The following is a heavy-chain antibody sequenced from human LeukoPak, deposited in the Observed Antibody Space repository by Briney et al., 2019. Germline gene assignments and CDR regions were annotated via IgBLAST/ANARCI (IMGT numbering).Heavy chain of an antibody. CDR2: IYYSGST. CDR1: GGSISSYY. CDR3: ARQAGTYYDILTGYYLPIYWFDP. D-gene: IGHD3-9*01. Sequence: SETLFLTCTVSGGSISSYYWSWIRQPPGKGLEWIGYIYYSGSTNYNPSLKSRVTISVDTSKNQFSLKLSSVTAADTAVYYCARQAGTYYDILTGYYLPIYWFDPWGQGTLVTVSS. V-gene: IGHV4-59*08. J-gene: IGHJ5*02.